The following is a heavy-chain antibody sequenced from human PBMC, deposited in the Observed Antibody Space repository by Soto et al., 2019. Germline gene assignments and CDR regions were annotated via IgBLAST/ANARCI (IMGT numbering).Heavy chain of an antibody. CDR2: IWYDGSDK. Sequence: GGSLRLSCAASGFTLSSNAMHWVRQAAGKGLEWVAFIWYDGSDKYYSDSVRGRFTISRDNSKNTLFLQMNSLRPEDTAVYYCARDRYTNYPPDALDLWGQGTMVTVSS. D-gene: IGHD4-4*01. CDR1: GFTLSSNA. J-gene: IGHJ3*01. CDR3: ARDRYTNYPPDALDL. V-gene: IGHV3-33*01.